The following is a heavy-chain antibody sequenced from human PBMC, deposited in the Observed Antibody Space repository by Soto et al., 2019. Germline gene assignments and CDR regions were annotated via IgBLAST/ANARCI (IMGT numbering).Heavy chain of an antibody. D-gene: IGHD2-2*01. J-gene: IGHJ4*02. V-gene: IGHV4-30-4*01. Sequence: SETLSLTCTVSGGSISSGDYYWSWIRQPPGKGLEWIGYIYYSGSTYYNPSLKSRVTISVDTSKNQFSLKLSSVTAADTAVYYCARGRPPLYCSSTSCFRRYSSGWYYFDYWGQGTLVTV. CDR3: ARGRPPLYCSSTSCFRRYSSGWYYFDY. CDR1: GGSISSGDYY. CDR2: IYYSGST.